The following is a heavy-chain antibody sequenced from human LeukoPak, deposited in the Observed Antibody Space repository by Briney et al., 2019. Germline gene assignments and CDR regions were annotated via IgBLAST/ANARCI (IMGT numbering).Heavy chain of an antibody. CDR3: ARAIAVTGTTTDFQH. CDR1: GYTFTSYG. CDR2: ISAYNGNT. Sequence: ASVKVSCKASGYTFTSYGISWVRQAPGQGLEWMGWISAYNGNTNYAQKLQGRVTMTTDTSTSTAYMELRSPRSDDTAVYYCARAIAVTGTTTDFQHWGQGTLVTVSS. V-gene: IGHV1-18*01. D-gene: IGHD6-19*01. J-gene: IGHJ1*01.